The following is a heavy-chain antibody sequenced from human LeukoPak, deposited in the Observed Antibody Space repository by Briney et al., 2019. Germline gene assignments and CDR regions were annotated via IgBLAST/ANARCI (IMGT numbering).Heavy chain of an antibody. Sequence: SETLSLTYTVSGGSISSSSYYWGWIRQPPGKGLEWIGSLYYSGSTYYNPSLKTRLTMSVDTSKNQLSLKLSSATAADTAVYYCARSNNDGDDLFDYWGQGTLVTVSS. CDR1: GGSISSSSYY. J-gene: IGHJ4*02. CDR3: ARSNNDGDDLFDY. V-gene: IGHV4-39*01. D-gene: IGHD4-17*01. CDR2: LYYSGST.